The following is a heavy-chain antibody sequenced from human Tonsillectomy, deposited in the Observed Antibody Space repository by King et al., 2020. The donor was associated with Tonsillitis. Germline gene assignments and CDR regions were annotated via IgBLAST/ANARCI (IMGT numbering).Heavy chain of an antibody. Sequence: HVQLVESGAEVKKPGASVKVSCTASGYTFTGYGISWVRQAPGQGLEWMGWISGYNGNRNYAQKFQDRVTLTTDTSTSTGYMELRSLRSDDTAVYYCARDLTSLWFGELFRHFDYWGQGTLVTVSS. CDR3: ARDLTSLWFGELFRHFDY. J-gene: IGHJ4*02. D-gene: IGHD3-10*01. CDR1: GYTFTGYG. V-gene: IGHV1-18*04. CDR2: ISGYNGNR.